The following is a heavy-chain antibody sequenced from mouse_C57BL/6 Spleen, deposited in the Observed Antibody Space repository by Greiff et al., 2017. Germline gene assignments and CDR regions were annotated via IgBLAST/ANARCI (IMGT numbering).Heavy chain of an antibody. J-gene: IGHJ3*01. CDR3: AIWSQFAY. Sequence: VQLQQPGAELVMPGASVKLSCKASGYTFTSYWMHWVKQRPGQGLEWIGEIDPSASYTNYNQKFKGKSTLTVDKSSSTAYMQLSSLTSEDSAVYYCAIWSQFAYWGQGTLVTVSA. D-gene: IGHD1-1*02. CDR1: GYTFTSYW. V-gene: IGHV1-69*01. CDR2: IDPSASYT.